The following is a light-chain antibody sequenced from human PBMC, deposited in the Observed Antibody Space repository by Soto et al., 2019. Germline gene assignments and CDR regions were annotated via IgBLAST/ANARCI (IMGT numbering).Light chain of an antibody. CDR2: DAS. Sequence: DIQMTQSPHTLSASVGDRLTITCRASQSISSWMAWYQQKPGIAPKLLIYDASSLESGVPSRFSGSGSGTEFTLSIRSLQPDDFSTYYCQQYNGYSPWTFSQGTKVEIK. J-gene: IGKJ1*01. CDR1: QSISSW. V-gene: IGKV1-5*01. CDR3: QQYNGYSPWT.